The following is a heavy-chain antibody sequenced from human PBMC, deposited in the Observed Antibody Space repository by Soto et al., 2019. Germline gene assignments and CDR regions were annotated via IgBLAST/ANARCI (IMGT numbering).Heavy chain of an antibody. CDR2: ISAYNGNT. CDR3: ARDNPEYGGNLLDY. Sequence: ASVKVSCKASGYTFTSYGISWVRQAPGQGLEWMGWISAYNGNTNYAQKLQGRVTITTDKSTSTTYMEFSSLRSEDTAVYYCARDNPEYGGNLLDYWGQGSLVTVSS. D-gene: IGHD2-15*01. V-gene: IGHV1-18*01. CDR1: GYTFTSYG. J-gene: IGHJ4*02.